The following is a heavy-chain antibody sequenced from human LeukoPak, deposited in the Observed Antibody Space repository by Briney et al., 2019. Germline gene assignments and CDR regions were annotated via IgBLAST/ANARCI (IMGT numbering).Heavy chain of an antibody. Sequence: SETLSLTCTVSGDSVSSYWSWIRQPPGKGLRWIGYIYYGGSTNYNPSLKSRVTISVDSSKNQFSLKLSSVTAADTAVYYCARYVVSSFDYWGQGTLVTVSS. J-gene: IGHJ4*02. D-gene: IGHD2-21*01. CDR3: ARYVVSSFDY. V-gene: IGHV4-59*02. CDR2: IYYGGST. CDR1: GDSVSSY.